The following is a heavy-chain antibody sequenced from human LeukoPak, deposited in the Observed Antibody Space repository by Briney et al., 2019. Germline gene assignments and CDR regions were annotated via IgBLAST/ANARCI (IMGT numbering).Heavy chain of an antibody. V-gene: IGHV3-7*01. CDR1: GFTFSNYW. Sequence: GGSLRLSCAASGFTFSNYWMCWVRQAPGKGLEWVANIKQDGSDTYYVDSVKGRFTIARDNAKNSLYLQMNSLGAEDTALYYCVRGRGYYDSSGFLRPYYFDDWGQGTLVTVSS. D-gene: IGHD3-22*01. CDR3: VRGRGYYDSSGFLRPYYFDD. J-gene: IGHJ4*02. CDR2: IKQDGSDT.